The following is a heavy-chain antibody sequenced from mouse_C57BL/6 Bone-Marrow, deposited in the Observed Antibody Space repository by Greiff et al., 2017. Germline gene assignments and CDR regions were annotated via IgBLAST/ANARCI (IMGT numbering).Heavy chain of an antibody. D-gene: IGHD1-1*01. CDR2: IYPYNGVS. V-gene: IGHV1-31*01. CDR1: GYSFTGYY. CDR3: ARACCYDYGGVDY. Sequence: EVQLQQSGPELVKPGASVKLSCKASGYSFTGYYMHWVKQSPGHILDWIGNIYPYNGVSSYNQKFKGKATLTVDKSSSTAYMQLRSLTSEDSAVYYCARACCYDYGGVDYWGQGTTLTVSS. J-gene: IGHJ2*01.